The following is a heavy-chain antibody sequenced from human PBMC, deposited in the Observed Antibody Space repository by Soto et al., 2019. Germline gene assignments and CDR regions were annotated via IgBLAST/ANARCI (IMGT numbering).Heavy chain of an antibody. CDR2: IYYSGST. J-gene: IGHJ6*02. D-gene: IGHD6-13*01. Sequence: PSETLSPTCTVSGGSISSGGYYWSWIRQHPGKGMEWIGYIYYSGSTYYNPSLKSRVTISVDTSKNQFSLKLSSATAADTAVYYCARRGSSSWYDYYYGMDVWGQGTTVTVSS. V-gene: IGHV4-31*03. CDR1: GGSISSGGYY. CDR3: ARRGSSSWYDYYYGMDV.